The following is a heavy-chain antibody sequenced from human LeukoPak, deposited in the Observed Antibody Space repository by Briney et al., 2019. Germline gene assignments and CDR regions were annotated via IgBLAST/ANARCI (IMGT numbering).Heavy chain of an antibody. Sequence: GRSLRLSCAASGFTFSSYGMHWVRQAPGKGLEWVAVIWYDGSNKYYADSVKGRFTISRDNSKNTLYLQMNSLRAEDTAVYYCARAGYCGGDCYFRYYFDYWGQGTLDTVSS. V-gene: IGHV3-33*01. CDR3: ARAGYCGGDCYFRYYFDY. CDR2: IWYDGSNK. D-gene: IGHD2-21*02. J-gene: IGHJ4*02. CDR1: GFTFSSYG.